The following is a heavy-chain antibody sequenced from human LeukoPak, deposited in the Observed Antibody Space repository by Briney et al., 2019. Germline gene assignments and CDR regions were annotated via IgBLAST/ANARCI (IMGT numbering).Heavy chain of an antibody. J-gene: IGHJ4*02. D-gene: IGHD3-22*01. Sequence: GGSLRLSCAASGFTFSDSYMSWIRQTPGKGLEWVSYISSSSSDTNYADSVRGRFTISRDNAKNSLYLQMNSLRAEDTAIYYCAKDRTHRRYYDSTGYYNQYDYWGQGALVTVSS. CDR2: ISSSSSDT. CDR1: GFTFSDSY. CDR3: AKDRTHRRYYDSTGYYNQYDY. V-gene: IGHV3-11*05.